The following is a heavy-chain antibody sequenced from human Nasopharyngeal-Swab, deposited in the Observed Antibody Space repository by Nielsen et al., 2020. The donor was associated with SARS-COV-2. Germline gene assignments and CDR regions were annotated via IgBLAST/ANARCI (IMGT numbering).Heavy chain of an antibody. J-gene: IGHJ5*02. CDR2: ISRSSSYT. V-gene: IGHV3-21*01. CDR1: GFTFSTYS. CDR3: ARDDYVWGSYRYRAYNWFDP. Sequence: GGSLRLSCAASGFTFSTYSMNWVRQSPGKGLDWVSSISRSSSYTHYAHSVKGRFTISRDNAKHSLYLQMNSLRAEDTVVYYCARDDYVWGSYRYRAYNWFDPWGQGTLVTVSS. D-gene: IGHD3-16*02.